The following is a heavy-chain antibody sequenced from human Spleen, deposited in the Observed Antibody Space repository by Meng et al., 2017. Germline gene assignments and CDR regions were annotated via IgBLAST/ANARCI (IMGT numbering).Heavy chain of an antibody. V-gene: IGHV1-2*06. CDR1: GYNFPDYW. D-gene: IGHD4-17*01. CDR3: AGARVIRSRYDDHGWFDS. Sequence: QVQLLQSCAEVKKPGASVKVSCKPSGYNFPDYWLHWVRRAPGQGLEWMGRIDPKSGDTHYAQRFQGRVTMTGDTSISTAYMELGGLRSDDTAMYYCAGARVIRSRYDDHGWFDSWGQGTLVTVSS. CDR2: IDPKSGDT. J-gene: IGHJ5*01.